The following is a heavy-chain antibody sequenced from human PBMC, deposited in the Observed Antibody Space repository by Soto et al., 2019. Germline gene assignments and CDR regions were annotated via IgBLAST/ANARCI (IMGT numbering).Heavy chain of an antibody. D-gene: IGHD3-10*01. Sequence: QVQLVQSGAEVKKPGSSVKVSCKASGGTLSNYALSWVRQAPGQGLEWVGGIIPIFGTSNYAQKFQGRLTVTADESTSTAYMELSSLTSDDTAVYYCARGVRTGFYGMDVWGQGATVTVSS. V-gene: IGHV1-69*01. CDR1: GGTLSNYA. CDR2: IIPIFGTS. J-gene: IGHJ6*02. CDR3: ARGVRTGFYGMDV.